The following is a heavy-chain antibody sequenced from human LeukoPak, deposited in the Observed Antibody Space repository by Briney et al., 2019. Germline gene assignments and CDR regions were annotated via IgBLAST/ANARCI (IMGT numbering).Heavy chain of an antibody. CDR1: GGTSSSYT. D-gene: IGHD2-15*01. CDR3: ARDDGGFPG. J-gene: IGHJ4*02. V-gene: IGHV1-69*04. CDR2: TIPILGIA. Sequence: SVKVSCKASGGTSSSYTISWVRQAPGQGLEWMGRTIPILGIANYAQKFQGRVTITADKSTSTAYMELSSLRSEDTAVYYCARDDGGFPGWGQGTLVTVSS.